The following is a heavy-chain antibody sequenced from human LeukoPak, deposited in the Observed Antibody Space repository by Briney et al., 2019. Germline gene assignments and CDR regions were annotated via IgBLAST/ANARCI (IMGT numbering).Heavy chain of an antibody. CDR1: GYTFTGYY. CDR3: ARDERSSASGEYYYYYMDV. V-gene: IGHV1-2*02. D-gene: IGHD3-10*01. J-gene: IGHJ6*03. CDR2: INPNSGGT. Sequence: ASVKVSCKASGYTFTGYYMHWVRQAPGQGLEWMGWINPNSGGTNYAQKFQGRVTMTRDTSISAAYMELSRLRSDDTAVYYCARDERSSASGEYYYYYMDVWGKGTTVTVSS.